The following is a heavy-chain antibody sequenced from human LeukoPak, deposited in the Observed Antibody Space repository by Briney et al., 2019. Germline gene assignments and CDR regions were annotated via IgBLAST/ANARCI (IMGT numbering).Heavy chain of an antibody. CDR3: ARGYDYGDYVGDFDY. CDR2: ITTYNGNT. CDR1: GYTFTSYP. J-gene: IGHJ4*02. D-gene: IGHD4-17*01. Sequence: ASVTVSCKASGYTFTSYPISWVRQAPGQGLEWMGWITTYNGNTNYAQKLQGRVTMTTDTSTSTAYMDLRGLRSDDTAVYYCARGYDYGDYVGDFDYWGQGTLVTVSS. V-gene: IGHV1-18*01.